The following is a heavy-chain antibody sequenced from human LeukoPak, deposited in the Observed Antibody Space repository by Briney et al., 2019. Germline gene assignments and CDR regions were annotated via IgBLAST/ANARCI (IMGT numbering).Heavy chain of an antibody. V-gene: IGHV3-48*03. D-gene: IGHD3-9*01. Sequence: PGGSLRLSCAASGFTFDEYAMHWVRQAPGKGLEWVSYISSSGSTIYYADSVKGRFTISRDNAKNSLYLQMNSLRAEDTAVYYCARGHYDILTGTDYWGQGTLVTVSS. CDR1: GFTFDEYA. CDR3: ARGHYDILTGTDY. J-gene: IGHJ4*02. CDR2: ISSSGSTI.